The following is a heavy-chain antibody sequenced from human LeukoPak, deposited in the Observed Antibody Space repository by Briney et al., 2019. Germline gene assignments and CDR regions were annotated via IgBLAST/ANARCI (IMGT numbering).Heavy chain of an antibody. CDR3: ARDPVNYYASSGYYL. CDR2: IYSGGST. Sequence: GSLRLSCAASGFTVSSNYMSWVRQAPGKGLEWVSVIYSGGSTYYSDSVKGRFTISRDNSKNTLYLQMNSLSAEDTAVYYCARDPVNYYASSGYYLWGQGTLFTVSS. J-gene: IGHJ5*02. CDR1: GFTVSSNY. V-gene: IGHV3-66*02. D-gene: IGHD3-22*01.